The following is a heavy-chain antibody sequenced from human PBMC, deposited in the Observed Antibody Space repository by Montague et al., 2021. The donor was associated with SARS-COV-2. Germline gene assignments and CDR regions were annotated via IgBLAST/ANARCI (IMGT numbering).Heavy chain of an antibody. CDR1: GGSISHYY. J-gene: IGHJ4*02. CDR2: IYSSGGT. Sequence: SETLSLTCAVSGGSISHYYWSWIRQPPGKGLEWIGYIYSSGGTNXNPSLKSRVTLSLDAAKNHFSLRLSSVTAADTAMYYCARRTDVLTGYYDYWGQGTLVTVSS. V-gene: IGHV4-59*01. D-gene: IGHD3-9*01. CDR3: ARRTDVLTGYYDY.